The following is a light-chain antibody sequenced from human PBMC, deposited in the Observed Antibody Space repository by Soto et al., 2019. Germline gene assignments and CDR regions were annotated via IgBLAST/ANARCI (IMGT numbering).Light chain of an antibody. Sequence: DLQMPQSPSSLSASVGDRVTITCQASQDITNYLNWYQQKPGEAPKLLVHEASNLETGVPSRFSGGGSGTHYTFTISSLQPEDAATYFCQHYDRLPFTFGQGTKLEIK. J-gene: IGKJ2*01. CDR1: QDITNY. CDR3: QHYDRLPFT. CDR2: EAS. V-gene: IGKV1-33*01.